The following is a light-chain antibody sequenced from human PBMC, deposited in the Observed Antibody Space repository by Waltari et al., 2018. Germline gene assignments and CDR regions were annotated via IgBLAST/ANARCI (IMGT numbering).Light chain of an antibody. J-gene: IGLJ3*02. CDR3: CEYTTTTTWV. V-gene: IGLV2-14*03. CDR1: GSDIGGFNY. Sequence: QSALTQPASVSGSPGQSITISCSGTGSDIGGFNYVSWYQQRPGKAPKLLIYGVSQRPSGVSDRFSGSKSGNRASLTISGLQADDDSDYYCCEYTTTTTWVFGVGTKLTVL. CDR2: GVS.